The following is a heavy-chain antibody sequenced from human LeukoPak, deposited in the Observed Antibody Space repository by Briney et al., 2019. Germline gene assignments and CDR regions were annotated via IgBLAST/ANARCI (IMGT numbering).Heavy chain of an antibody. CDR3: ARGRFYSMDA. CDR1: GFTFSTYW. Sequence: GGSLRLSCAASGFTFSTYWMHWVRQAPGKGLVWVSHITTGGTTYADSAKGRFTISSDNVSNTLYLQMNNLRAEDTAVYYGARGRFYSMDAWGQGTTVTVS. V-gene: IGHV3-74*03. J-gene: IGHJ6*02. CDR2: ITTGGT.